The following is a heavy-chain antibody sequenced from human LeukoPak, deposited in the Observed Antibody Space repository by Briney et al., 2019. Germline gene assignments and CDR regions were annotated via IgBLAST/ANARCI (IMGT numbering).Heavy chain of an antibody. D-gene: IGHD3-16*01. V-gene: IGHV1-2*06. Sequence: ASVKVSCKASGHTFTGYYMHWVRQAPGQGLEWMGRINPNSGGTNYAQKFQGRVTMTRDTSISTAYMELSRLRSDDTAVYYCARDWDLRSDFDYWGQGTLVTVSS. J-gene: IGHJ4*02. CDR3: ARDWDLRSDFDY. CDR1: GHTFTGYY. CDR2: INPNSGGT.